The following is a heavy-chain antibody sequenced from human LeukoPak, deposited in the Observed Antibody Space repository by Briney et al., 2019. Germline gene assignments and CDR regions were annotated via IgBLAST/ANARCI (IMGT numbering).Heavy chain of an antibody. V-gene: IGHV3-21*04. D-gene: IGHD4-17*01. Sequence: PGGSLRLSCAASGFTFSSYSMNWVRQAPGKGLEWVSSISSSSSYIYYADSVKGRFTISRDNAKNSLYLQMNSLRAEDTALYYCAKDDDYGDYSRWYYFDYWGQGTLVTVSS. CDR3: AKDDDYGDYSRWYYFDY. CDR1: GFTFSSYS. CDR2: ISSSSSYI. J-gene: IGHJ4*02.